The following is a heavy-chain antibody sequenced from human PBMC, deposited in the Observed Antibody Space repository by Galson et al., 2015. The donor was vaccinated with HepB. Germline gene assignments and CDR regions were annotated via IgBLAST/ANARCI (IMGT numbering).Heavy chain of an antibody. V-gene: IGHV3-48*02. CDR3: ARVWSEHEYYYYYMDV. J-gene: IGHJ6*03. D-gene: IGHD3-3*01. CDR1: GFSFDYYS. Sequence: SLRLSCAASGFSFDYYSMNWVRQAPGKGLEWVSYISGSSATIYYADSAKGRFTISRDNAKNSLFLQMSGLRDEDTAVYYCARVWSEHEYYYYYMDVWGEGTTVTVSS. CDR2: ISGSSATI.